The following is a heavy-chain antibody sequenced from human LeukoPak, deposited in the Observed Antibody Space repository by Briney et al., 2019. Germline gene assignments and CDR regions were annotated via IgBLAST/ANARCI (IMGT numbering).Heavy chain of an antibody. CDR2: ISGSGGST. CDR3: AKTLIPDYYDSSGYYSAGLDY. V-gene: IGHV3-23*01. J-gene: IGHJ4*02. D-gene: IGHD3-22*01. Sequence: GGSLRLSCAASGFTFSSYAMSWVRQAPGKGLEWVSAISGSGGSTYYADSVKGRFTISRDNSKNTLYLQMNSLRAEDTAVYYCAKTLIPDYYDSSGYYSAGLDYWGQGTLVTVSS. CDR1: GFTFSSYA.